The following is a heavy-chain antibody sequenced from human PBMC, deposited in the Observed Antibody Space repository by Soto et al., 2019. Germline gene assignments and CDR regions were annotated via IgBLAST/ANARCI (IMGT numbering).Heavy chain of an antibody. CDR3: ARDDSFYGEPGYGMNV. J-gene: IGHJ6*02. CDR2: IYYTGTT. CDR1: GATISSGGFY. Sequence: QVKLQESGPGLVEASQTLSLTCTVSGATISSGGFYWSWIRQRPGKGLEWIGHIYYTGTTSYNPSLNSRVTISLDMSSNQFSLKLRSVTAADTAKYFCARDDSFYGEPGYGMNVWGQGTTVTVSS. V-gene: IGHV4-31*03. D-gene: IGHD4-17*01.